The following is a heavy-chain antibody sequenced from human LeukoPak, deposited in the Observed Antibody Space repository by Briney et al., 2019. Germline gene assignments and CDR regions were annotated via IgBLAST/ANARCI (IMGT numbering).Heavy chain of an antibody. J-gene: IGHJ4*02. CDR3: TRRAMGKGGLDY. Sequence: PGGSLRLSCAAYGFTFSGSAMHWVRQASGKGLEWVGRIRDKVNSYATAYAASVKGRFTISRDDSKNTAYLQMNSLKAEDTAVYYCTRRAMGKGGLDYWGQGTLVTVSS. CDR2: IRDKVNSYAT. CDR1: GFTFSGSA. V-gene: IGHV3-73*01. D-gene: IGHD5-18*01.